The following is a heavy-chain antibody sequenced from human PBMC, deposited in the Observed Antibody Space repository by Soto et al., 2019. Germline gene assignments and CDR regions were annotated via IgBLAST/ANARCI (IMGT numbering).Heavy chain of an antibody. V-gene: IGHV4-39*01. J-gene: IGHJ6*02. D-gene: IGHD6-6*01. CDR1: GGSISSSSYY. CDR3: ARRPSIAAPNYYYYGMDV. CDR2: IYYSGST. Sequence: QLQLQESGPGLVKPSETLSLTCTVSGGSISSSSYYWGWIRQPPGKGLEWIGSIYYSGSTYYNPSLKSRVTISVDTSKNQFSLKLSSVTAADTAVYYCARRPSIAAPNYYYYGMDVWGQGTTVTVSS.